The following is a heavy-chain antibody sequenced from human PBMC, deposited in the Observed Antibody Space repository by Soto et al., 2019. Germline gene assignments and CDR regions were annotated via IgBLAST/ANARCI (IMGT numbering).Heavy chain of an antibody. Sequence: QVQLVESGGGVVQPGRSLRLSCAASGFTFSSYGMHWVRQAPGKGLEWVAVISYDGSNKYYADSVKGRFTISRDNSKNTMYLQMNSLRAEDTAVYYCAKSPRWYPFDYWGQGTLVTVSS. CDR1: GFTFSSYG. CDR3: AKSPRWYPFDY. J-gene: IGHJ4*02. D-gene: IGHD2-15*01. CDR2: ISYDGSNK. V-gene: IGHV3-30*18.